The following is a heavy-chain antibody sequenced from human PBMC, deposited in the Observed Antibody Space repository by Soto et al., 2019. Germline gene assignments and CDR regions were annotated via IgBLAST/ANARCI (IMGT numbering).Heavy chain of an antibody. Sequence: GGSLRLSCSASGFTFSSYARHGVPHAPGKGLEYVSAISSNGGSTYYADSVKGRFTISRDNSKNTLYLQMSSLRAEDTAVYYCVKDRVMLLTVTSGGFDYWGQGTLVTVSS. D-gene: IGHD4-4*01. CDR3: VKDRVMLLTVTSGGFDY. J-gene: IGHJ4*02. CDR2: ISSNGGST. V-gene: IGHV3-64D*06. CDR1: GFTFSSYA.